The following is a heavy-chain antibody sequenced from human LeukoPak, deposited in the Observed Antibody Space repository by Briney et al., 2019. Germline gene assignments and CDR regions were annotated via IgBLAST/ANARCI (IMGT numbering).Heavy chain of an antibody. V-gene: IGHV1-69*13. Sequence: ASVKVSCKASGGTFSSYAISWVRQAPGQGLEWMGGIIPIFGTANYAQKFQGRVTITADESTSTAYMELSSLRSEDTAVYYCARVGGYNSYYFDYWGQGTLVTVSS. J-gene: IGHJ4*02. D-gene: IGHD5-24*01. CDR1: GGTFSSYA. CDR3: ARVGGYNSYYFDY. CDR2: IIPIFGTA.